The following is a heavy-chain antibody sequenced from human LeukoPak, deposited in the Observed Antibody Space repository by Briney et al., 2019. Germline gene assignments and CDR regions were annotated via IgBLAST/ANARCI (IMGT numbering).Heavy chain of an antibody. CDR3: AREDSGYRYYFDY. CDR2: IIPIFGTA. J-gene: IGHJ4*02. V-gene: IGHV1-69*13. Sequence: GASVNVSCKASGGTFSSYAISWVRQAPGQGLEWMGGIIPIFGTANYAQKFQGRVTITADESTSTAYMELSSLRSEDTAVYYCAREDSGYRYYFDYWGQGTLVTVSS. D-gene: IGHD5-12*01. CDR1: GGTFSSYA.